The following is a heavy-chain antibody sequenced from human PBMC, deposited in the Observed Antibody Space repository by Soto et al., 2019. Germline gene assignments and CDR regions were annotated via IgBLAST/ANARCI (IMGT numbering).Heavy chain of an antibody. Sequence: SETLSLTCXVSGGSISTSNWWSWVRQPPGKGLEWIGEVYRTGSTAYNPSLESRLTISVDKSKNQFSLKLTSVTAADTAVYYCARARATIAAAAIFDCWGQGTLVTVSS. J-gene: IGHJ4*02. CDR1: GGSISTSNW. CDR3: ARARATIAAAAIFDC. V-gene: IGHV4-4*02. D-gene: IGHD6-13*01. CDR2: VYRTGST.